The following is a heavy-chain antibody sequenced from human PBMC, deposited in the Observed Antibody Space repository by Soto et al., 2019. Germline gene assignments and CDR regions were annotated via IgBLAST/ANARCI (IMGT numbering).Heavy chain of an antibody. CDR2: IYYSGST. J-gene: IGHJ4*02. Sequence: PSETLSLTCTVSGGSISSGDYYWSWIRQPPGKGLEWIGYIYYSGSTYYNPSLKSRVTISVDTSNNQFSLKLSSVTAADTAVYYCARINIAGTFYFDYWGQGTLVTVCS. CDR1: GGSISSGDYY. D-gene: IGHD6-13*01. V-gene: IGHV4-30-4*01. CDR3: ARINIAGTFYFDY.